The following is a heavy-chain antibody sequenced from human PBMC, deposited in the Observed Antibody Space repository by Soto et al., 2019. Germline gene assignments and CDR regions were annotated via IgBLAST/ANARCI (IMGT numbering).Heavy chain of an antibody. CDR3: ARGGINYYGSGSYAFDI. V-gene: IGHV4-59*01. J-gene: IGHJ3*02. D-gene: IGHD3-10*01. Sequence: SETLSLTCTVSGGSISSYYWSWIRQPPGKGLEWIGYIYYSGSTNYNPSLKSRVTISVDTSKNQFSLKLSSVTAADTAVYYCARGGINYYGSGSYAFDIWGQGTMVTVSS. CDR2: IYYSGST. CDR1: GGSISSYY.